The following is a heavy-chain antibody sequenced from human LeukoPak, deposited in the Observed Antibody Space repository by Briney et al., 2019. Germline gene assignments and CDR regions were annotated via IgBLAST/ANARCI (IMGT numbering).Heavy chain of an antibody. Sequence: PSETLSLTCAVYGGSFSGYYWGWIRQPPGKGLEWIGEINHSGSTNYNPSLKSRVTISVDTSKNQFSLNLRSVTAADTAVYYCARGRYSFAYWGQGTLVTVSS. CDR3: ARGRYSFAY. V-gene: IGHV4-34*01. D-gene: IGHD5-18*01. CDR1: GGSFSGYY. J-gene: IGHJ4*02. CDR2: INHSGST.